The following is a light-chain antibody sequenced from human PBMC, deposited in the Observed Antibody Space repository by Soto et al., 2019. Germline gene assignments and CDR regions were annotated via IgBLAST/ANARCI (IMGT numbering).Light chain of an antibody. CDR3: QQYGNSPLT. J-gene: IGKJ4*01. CDR2: GVS. CDR1: QSVRSDY. V-gene: IGKV3-20*01. Sequence: IAFTQSPATLSLSPGDRATLSCRASQSVRSDYFAWYQQKPGQAPRVIIFGVSTRATAIPDRFSGSGSGTDFTLTISRLEPEDFALYYCQQYGNSPLTFGGGTKVDIK.